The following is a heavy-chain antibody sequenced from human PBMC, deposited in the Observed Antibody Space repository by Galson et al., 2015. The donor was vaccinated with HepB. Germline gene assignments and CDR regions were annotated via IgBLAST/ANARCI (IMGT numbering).Heavy chain of an antibody. CDR1: GYTFTSYG. Sequence: SVKVSCKASGYTFTSYGISWVRQAPGQGLEWMGWVSGYDGSANYAPKFKGRVTMTTEKSTGTAYMEMRSLRSDDTAVYYCARDSRLELHLNNYYSYGMDVWGQGTAVTVS. V-gene: IGHV1-18*01. D-gene: IGHD1-7*01. CDR2: VSGYDGSA. CDR3: ARDSRLELHLNNYYSYGMDV. J-gene: IGHJ6*02.